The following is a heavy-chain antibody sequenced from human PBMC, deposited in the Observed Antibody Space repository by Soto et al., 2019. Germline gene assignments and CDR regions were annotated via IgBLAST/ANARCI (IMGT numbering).Heavy chain of an antibody. CDR3: ARDANTVGVAGGMDV. V-gene: IGHV3-74*01. CDR1: EFTFNNYW. CDR2: INSDGSST. J-gene: IGHJ6*01. Sequence: GGSLRLSCAASEFTFNNYWIHWVRQAPGKGLVWVSRINSDGSSTTYADSVKGRFTISRDKAKNTLYLQMNSLRAEDTAVYYCARDANTVGVAGGMDVWGQGTTVTVSS. D-gene: IGHD1-26*01.